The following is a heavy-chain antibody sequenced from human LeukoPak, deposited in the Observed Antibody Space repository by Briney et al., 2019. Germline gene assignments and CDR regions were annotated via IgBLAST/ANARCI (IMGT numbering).Heavy chain of an antibody. CDR1: GFTVSSNY. CDR3: ASLPGYSSGWYGDAFDI. Sequence: GGSLRLSCAASGFTVSSNYMSWVRQAPGKGLEWVSVIYSGGSTYYADSVKGRFTISRDNSKNTLCLQMNSLRAEDTAVYYCASLPGYSSGWYGDAFDIWGQGTMVTVSS. CDR2: IYSGGST. J-gene: IGHJ3*02. V-gene: IGHV3-53*01. D-gene: IGHD6-19*01.